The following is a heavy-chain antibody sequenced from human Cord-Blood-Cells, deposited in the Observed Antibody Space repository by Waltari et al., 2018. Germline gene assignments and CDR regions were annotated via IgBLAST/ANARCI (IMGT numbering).Heavy chain of an antibody. J-gene: IGHJ2*01. V-gene: IGHV3-53*01. D-gene: IGHD6-19*01. CDR1: GFTVRSNT. CDR3: ARGQQWLVEGWYFDL. Sequence: VQPVESGGGLIKPGGSLKLSCAASGFTVRSNTMIWVSTAPGKGLEWVSVIYSGGSTYYADSVKGRFTISRDNSKNTLYLQMNSLRAEDTAVYYCARGQQWLVEGWYFDLWGRGTLVTVSS. CDR2: IYSGGST.